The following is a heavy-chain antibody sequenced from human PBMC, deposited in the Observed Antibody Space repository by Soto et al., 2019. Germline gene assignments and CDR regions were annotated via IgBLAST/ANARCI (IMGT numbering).Heavy chain of an antibody. J-gene: IGHJ4*02. CDR2: ISYDGNNR. CDR3: TFGDNSFDY. Sequence: QVQLVESGGGVVQPGRSLRVSCAASGFTFSDYGIYWVRQAPGKGLEWVALISYDGNNREYGDSVKGRFTISRDYSKNTLYLQMNSLRVEDTAVYYCTFGDNSFDYWGQGTLVTVSS. V-gene: IGHV3-30*03. D-gene: IGHD1-20*01. CDR1: GFTFSDYG.